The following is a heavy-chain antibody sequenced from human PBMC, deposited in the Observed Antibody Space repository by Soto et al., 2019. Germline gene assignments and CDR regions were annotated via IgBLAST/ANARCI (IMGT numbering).Heavy chain of an antibody. J-gene: IGHJ4*02. CDR2: INPNSGGT. Sequence: ASVKVSCKASGYTFTGYYMNWVRQAPGQGLEWMGWINPNSGGTNYAQKFQGWVTMTRDTSISTAYMELSRLRSDDTAVYYWARDLIDEYSSSSAFDYWGQGTLVTVSS. CDR3: ARDLIDEYSSSSAFDY. D-gene: IGHD6-6*01. CDR1: GYTFTGYY. V-gene: IGHV1-2*04.